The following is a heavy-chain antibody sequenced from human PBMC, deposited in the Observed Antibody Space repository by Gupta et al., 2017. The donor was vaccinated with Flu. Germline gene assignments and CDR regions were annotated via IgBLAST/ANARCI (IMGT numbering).Heavy chain of an antibody. Sequence: NWVRQAPGKGLEWVSSISASGSEINYADAVKGRFTISRDDSKNSLFLHMNTLRDEDTAVYFCAREMSYWSGYSPDVWGQGTLVDVSS. V-gene: IGHV3-21*06. D-gene: IGHD3-3*01. J-gene: IGHJ4*02. CDR2: ISASGSEI. CDR3: AREMSYWSGYSPDV.